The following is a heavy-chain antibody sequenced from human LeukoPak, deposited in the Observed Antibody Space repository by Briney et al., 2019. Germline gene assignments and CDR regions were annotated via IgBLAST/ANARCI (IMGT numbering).Heavy chain of an antibody. CDR3: ARDRPDWLLYYYYYGMDV. Sequence: GGSLRLSCVASGLPIADFAMHWVRQAPGKGLEWVSLISGDGVSTFYADSVKGRFSISRDNSKNSLSLEMNSLRTEDTAMYYCARDRPDWLLYYYYYGMDVWGQGTTVTVSS. CDR2: ISGDGVST. J-gene: IGHJ6*02. D-gene: IGHD3-9*01. CDR1: GLPIADFA. V-gene: IGHV3-43*02.